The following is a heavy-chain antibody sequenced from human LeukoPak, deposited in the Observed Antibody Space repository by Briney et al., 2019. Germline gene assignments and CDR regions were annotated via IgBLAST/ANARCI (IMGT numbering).Heavy chain of an antibody. CDR2: IYHSGST. J-gene: IGHJ4*02. Sequence: PSETLSLTCTVSGGSISSGGYYWSWIRQPPGKGLEWIGYIYHSGSTYYNPSLKSRVTISVDRSKNQFSLKLSSVTAADTAVYYCASNGYSGYDDTKFDYWGQGTLVTVSS. CDR1: GGSISSGGYY. V-gene: IGHV4-30-2*01. D-gene: IGHD5-12*01. CDR3: ASNGYSGYDDTKFDY.